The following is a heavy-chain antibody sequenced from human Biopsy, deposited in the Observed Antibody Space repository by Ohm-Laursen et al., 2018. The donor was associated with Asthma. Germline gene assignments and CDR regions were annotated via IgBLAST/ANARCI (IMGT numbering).Heavy chain of an antibody. CDR3: AKASCYYFSCDLDV. CDR2: ISPIFGSS. CDR1: GGTFGNYA. V-gene: IGHV1-69*01. J-gene: IGHJ6*02. Sequence: SSVKVSCKVSGGTFGNYAISWVRQAPGLGLEWMGGISPIFGSSNYAQRFQGRVTLTADVFTNTVHMELTSLRSDDTAVLYCAKASCYYFSCDLDVWGQGTTVIVSS.